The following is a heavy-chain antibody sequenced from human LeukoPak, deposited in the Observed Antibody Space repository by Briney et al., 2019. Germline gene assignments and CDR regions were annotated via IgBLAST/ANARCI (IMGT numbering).Heavy chain of an antibody. CDR1: GFTVSSNY. J-gene: IGHJ4*02. CDR2: IYSGGST. CDR3: AKDRENYGRARDFGY. D-gene: IGHD1-7*01. V-gene: IGHV3-66*01. Sequence: GGSLRLSCAASGFTVSSNYMSWVRQAPGKGLEWVSVIYSGGSTYDADSVKGRFTISRDNSKNTLYLQMNSLRAEDTAVYYCAKDRENYGRARDFGYWGQGTLVTVSS.